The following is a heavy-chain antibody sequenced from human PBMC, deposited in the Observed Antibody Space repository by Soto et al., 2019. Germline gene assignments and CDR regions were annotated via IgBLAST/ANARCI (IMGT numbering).Heavy chain of an antibody. V-gene: IGHV2-5*02. D-gene: IGHD6-19*01. CDR1: GFSVSTTGVG. CDR3: VLAPSVAGRKWYFDV. CDR2: IYWDDST. J-gene: IGHJ2*01. Sequence: QITLKESGPTVVKPTQTLTLTCTFSGFSVSTTGVGVAWIRQPPGKALDWLALIYWDDSTLYSPSLRSRLTITSDTSKYQVVLTRTNVDPADTATYFYVLAPSVAGRKWYFDVWGRGTLVTVSS.